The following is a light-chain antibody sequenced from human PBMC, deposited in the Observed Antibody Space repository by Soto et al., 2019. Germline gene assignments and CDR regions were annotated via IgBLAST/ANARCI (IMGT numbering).Light chain of an antibody. CDR2: GDN. Sequence: QSVLTQPPSVSGAPGQRVTISCIGGSSNIGAGYNVHWYQQLPGTAPKLLISGDNNRPSGVPDRFSGSKSGTSASLAITGLQEEDEADYYCQSYDRSLSGSRVVFGGGTKVTVL. J-gene: IGLJ2*01. V-gene: IGLV1-40*01. CDR1: SSNIGAGYN. CDR3: QSYDRSLSGSRVV.